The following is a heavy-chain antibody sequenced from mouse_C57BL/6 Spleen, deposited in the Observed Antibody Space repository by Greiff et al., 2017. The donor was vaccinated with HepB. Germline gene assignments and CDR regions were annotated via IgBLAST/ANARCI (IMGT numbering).Heavy chain of an antibody. CDR2: INPNNGGT. Sequence: EVQLQQSGPELVKPGASVKISCKASGYTFTDYYMNWVKQSHGKSLEWIGDINPNNGGTSYNQKFKGKATLTVDKSSSTAYMELRSLTSEDSAVYYCAIALYCYGSSCWFAYWGQGTLVTVSA. J-gene: IGHJ3*01. CDR3: AIALYCYGSSCWFAY. D-gene: IGHD1-1*01. V-gene: IGHV1-26*01. CDR1: GYTFTDYY.